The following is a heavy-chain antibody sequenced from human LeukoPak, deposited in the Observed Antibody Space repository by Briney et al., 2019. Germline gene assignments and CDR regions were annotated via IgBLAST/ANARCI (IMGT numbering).Heavy chain of an antibody. CDR2: ISWNSGSI. CDR3: ATSQGVTTDFDY. J-gene: IGHJ4*02. CDR1: GFTLDDYA. Sequence: GRSLRLSCAASGFTLDDYAMHWVRQAPGKGLEWVSGISWNSGSIGYADSVKGRFTISRDNAKNSLYLQMNSLRAEDTALYYCATSQGVTTDFDYWGQGTLVTVSS. V-gene: IGHV3-9*01. D-gene: IGHD4-17*01.